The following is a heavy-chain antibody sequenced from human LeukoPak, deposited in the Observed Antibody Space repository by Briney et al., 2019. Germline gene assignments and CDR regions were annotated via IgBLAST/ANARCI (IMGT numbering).Heavy chain of an antibody. Sequence: GESLKISCKGSGYSFTSYWIGWVRQIPGKGLEWMGIIYPGDSDPRFSTSFQGQVTISADKSISTAYLQWSSLKASDTAMYYCARLLGPYQLLGGHDYCGQGTLVTVSS. CDR1: GYSFTSYW. D-gene: IGHD2-2*01. V-gene: IGHV5-51*01. CDR2: IYPGDSDP. J-gene: IGHJ4*02. CDR3: ARLLGPYQLLGGHDY.